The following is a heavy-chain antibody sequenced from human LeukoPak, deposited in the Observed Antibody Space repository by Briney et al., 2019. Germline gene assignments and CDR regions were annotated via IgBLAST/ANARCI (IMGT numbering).Heavy chain of an antibody. CDR1: GFTFSSYE. CDR2: IGNTGRTI. J-gene: IGHJ4*02. V-gene: IGHV3-48*03. CDR3: VRGDRYFFDF. Sequence: GGSLRLSCAASGFTFSSYEMNWVRQAPGRGLEWVSYIGNTGRTIYYTDSVKGRFTISRDNAKDSLYLQMNSLRAEDTAIYYCVRGDRYFFDFWGQGTLVTVSS.